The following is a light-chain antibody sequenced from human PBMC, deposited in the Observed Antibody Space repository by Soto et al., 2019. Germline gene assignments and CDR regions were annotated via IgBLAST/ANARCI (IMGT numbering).Light chain of an antibody. CDR3: QQYGSSPRRT. J-gene: IGKJ1*01. CDR1: QSVSSSY. V-gene: IGKV3-20*01. CDR2: GAS. Sequence: EIELTQSPGTLSLSPGERATLSCRASQSVSSSYLAWYQQKPGQAPRLLIYGASSRATGIPDRFSGSGSGTDFTLTISRLEPEDFAVYYCQQYGSSPRRTFGQGTKV.